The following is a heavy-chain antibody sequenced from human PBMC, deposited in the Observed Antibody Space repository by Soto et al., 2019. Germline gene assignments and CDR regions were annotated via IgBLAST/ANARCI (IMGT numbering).Heavy chain of an antibody. CDR3: AKDVKWGGMTTIHYFDS. D-gene: IGHD2-21*02. CDR1: GFIVVDYA. J-gene: IGHJ4*02. CDR2: ISANGDNK. V-gene: IGHV3-9*01. Sequence: GGSLRHSCVGSGFIVVDYAMHWVRQAPGKGLEWVSGISANGDNKDYADSVKGRFTISRDNAKNSLFLQMNSLRPEDTALYYCAKDVKWGGMTTIHYFDSWGQGTQVTVSS.